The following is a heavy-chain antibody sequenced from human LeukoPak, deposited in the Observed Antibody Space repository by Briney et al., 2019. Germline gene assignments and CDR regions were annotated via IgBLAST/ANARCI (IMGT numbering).Heavy chain of an antibody. Sequence: SVKVSCKTSGGTFSSYAISWVRQAPGQGLEWMGGIIPIFGTANYAQKFQGRVTITADESTSTAYMELSSLRSEDTAVYYCASARDYYDSSGYYLSPPGDYWGQGTLVTVSS. CDR1: GGTFSSYA. J-gene: IGHJ4*02. V-gene: IGHV1-69*13. D-gene: IGHD3-22*01. CDR2: IIPIFGTA. CDR3: ASARDYYDSSGYYLSPPGDY.